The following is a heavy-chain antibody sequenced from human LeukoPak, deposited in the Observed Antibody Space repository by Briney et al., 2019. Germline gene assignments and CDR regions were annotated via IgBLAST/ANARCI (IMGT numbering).Heavy chain of an antibody. CDR3: ARVRGQQLALYYFDY. Sequence: ASVKVSCKASGYTFTGYYMHWVRQAPGQGLEWMGWMNPNSGNTGYAQKFQGRVTMTRNTSISTAYMELSSLRSEDTAVYYCARVRGQQLALYYFDYWGQGTLVTVSS. CDR1: GYTFTGYY. D-gene: IGHD6-13*01. V-gene: IGHV1-8*02. J-gene: IGHJ4*02. CDR2: MNPNSGNT.